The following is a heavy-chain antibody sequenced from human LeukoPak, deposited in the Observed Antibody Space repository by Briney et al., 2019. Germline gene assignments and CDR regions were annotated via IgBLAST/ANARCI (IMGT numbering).Heavy chain of an antibody. J-gene: IGHJ5*02. CDR2: IYHSGST. V-gene: IGHV4-38-2*01. CDR1: GYSISSGYY. Sequence: SETLSLTCADSGYSISSGYYWGWIRQPPGKGLEWIGSIYHSGSTYYNPSLKSRVTISVDTSKNQFSLKLSSVTAADTAVYYCARILDNWFDPWGQGTLVTVSS. CDR3: ARILDNWFDP.